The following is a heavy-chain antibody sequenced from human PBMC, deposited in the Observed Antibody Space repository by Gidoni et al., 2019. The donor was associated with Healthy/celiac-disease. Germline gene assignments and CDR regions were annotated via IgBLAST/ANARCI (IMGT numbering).Heavy chain of an antibody. J-gene: IGHJ4*02. CDR3: ARDSGYDFWSGYSYFDY. CDR2: ISSSSSYI. V-gene: IGHV3-21*01. D-gene: IGHD3-3*01. Sequence: EVQLVESGGGLVKPGGSLRLSCAASGFTFSSYSMNWVRQAPGKGLEWVSSISSSSSYIYYADSVKGRFTISRDNAKNSLYLQMNSLRAEDTAVYYCARDSGYDFWSGYSYFDYWGQGTLVTVSS. CDR1: GFTFSSYS.